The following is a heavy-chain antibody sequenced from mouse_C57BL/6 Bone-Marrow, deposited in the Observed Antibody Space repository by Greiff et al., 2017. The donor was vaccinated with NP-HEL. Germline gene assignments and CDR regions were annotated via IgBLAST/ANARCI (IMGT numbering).Heavy chain of an antibody. CDR1: GFTFSDFY. D-gene: IGHD2-3*01. J-gene: IGHJ2*01. V-gene: IGHV7-1*01. CDR2: SRNKANDYTT. Sequence: EVMLVESGGGLVQSGRSLRLSCATSGFTFSDFYMEWVRQAPGKGLEWIAASRNKANDYTTEYSASVKGRFIVSRDTSQSILYLQMNALRAEDTAIYYCARDAGDGYFDYWGQGTTLTVAS. CDR3: ARDAGDGYFDY.